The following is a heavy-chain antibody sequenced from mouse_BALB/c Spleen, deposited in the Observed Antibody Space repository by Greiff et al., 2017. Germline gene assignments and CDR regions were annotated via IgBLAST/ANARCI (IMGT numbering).Heavy chain of an antibody. D-gene: IGHD1-1*01. Sequence: EVQLVESGPSLVKPSQTLSLTCSVTGDSITSGYWNWIRKFPGNKLEYMGYISYSGSTYYNPSLKSRISITRDTSKNQYYLQLNSVTTEDTATYYCAGGLSYGSSYWFAYWGQGTLVTVSA. CDR3: AGGLSYGSSYWFAY. CDR1: GDSITSGY. CDR2: ISYSGST. J-gene: IGHJ3*01. V-gene: IGHV3-8*02.